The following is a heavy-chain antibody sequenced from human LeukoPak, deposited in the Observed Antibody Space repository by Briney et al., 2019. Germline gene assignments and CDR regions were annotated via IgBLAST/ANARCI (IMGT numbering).Heavy chain of an antibody. CDR1: GFTFSSYS. D-gene: IGHD3-3*01. J-gene: IGHJ4*02. CDR3: ARDPTQYYDFWSGYIYFDY. V-gene: IGHV3-21*01. Sequence: GGSLRLSCAASGFTFSSYSMSWVRQAPGKGLEWVSSISSSSSYIYYADSVKGRFTISRDNAKNSLYLRMNSLRAEDTAVYYCARDPTQYYDFWSGYIYFDYWGQGSLVTVSS. CDR2: ISSSSSYI.